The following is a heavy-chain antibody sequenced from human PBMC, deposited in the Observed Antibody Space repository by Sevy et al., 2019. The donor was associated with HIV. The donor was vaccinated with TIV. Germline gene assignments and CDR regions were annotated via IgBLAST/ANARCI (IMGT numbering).Heavy chain of an antibody. J-gene: IGHJ4*02. D-gene: IGHD3-10*01. Sequence: GGSLRLSCTASGFPFSSYYMHWVRRAPGKGLEWVSSISSISNHIYIADSLKGRFTISRDNAKNSLYLQMNSLRAEDTAVYYCAREGYGSGNYPHDYWGQGPLVTVSS. CDR1: GFPFSSYY. CDR3: AREGYGSGNYPHDY. CDR2: ISSISNHI. V-gene: IGHV3-21*06.